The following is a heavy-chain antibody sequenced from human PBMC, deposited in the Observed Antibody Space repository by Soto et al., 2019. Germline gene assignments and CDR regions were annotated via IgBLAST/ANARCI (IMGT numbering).Heavy chain of an antibody. CDR2: IWYDGSNK. CDR3: ARDYYILRNSPSPFDI. D-gene: IGHD1-7*01. V-gene: IGHV3-33*01. CDR1: GFTFSSYG. J-gene: IGHJ3*02. Sequence: GGSLRLSCAASGFTFSSYGMHWVRQAPGKGLEWVAVIWYDGSNKYYADSVKGRFTISRDNSKNTLYLQMNSLRAEDTAVYYCARDYYILRNSPSPFDIWGQGTMVTVSS.